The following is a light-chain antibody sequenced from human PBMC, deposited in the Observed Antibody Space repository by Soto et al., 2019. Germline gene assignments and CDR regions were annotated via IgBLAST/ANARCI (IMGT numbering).Light chain of an antibody. CDR2: GAS. CDR3: QQYESSAPTT. V-gene: IGKV3-20*01. CDR1: QSVSSSY. J-gene: IGKJ1*01. Sequence: EIVTTQSPATLSVPLGERATLSGRASQSVSSSYLAWYQQKPGQAPRLIIYGASSRATGIPDRFSGSGSGTDFTPTISRLEPEDFAVYCGQQYESSAPTTFGQGTKGDIK.